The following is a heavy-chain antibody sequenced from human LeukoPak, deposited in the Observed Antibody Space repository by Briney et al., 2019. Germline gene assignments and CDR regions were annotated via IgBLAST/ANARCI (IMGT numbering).Heavy chain of an antibody. D-gene: IGHD3-10*01. CDR1: GGSISSSSYY. V-gene: IGHV4-39*07. J-gene: IGHJ4*02. CDR3: ARTPVLLWFGELLADTGGYFDY. Sequence: SETLSLTCTVSGGSISSSSYYWGWIRQPPGKGRGWIGSIYYSGSTYYNPSLKSLVTISVDTSKNQFSLKLSSVTAADTAVYYCARTPVLLWFGELLADTGGYFDYWGRGTLVTVSS. CDR2: IYYSGST.